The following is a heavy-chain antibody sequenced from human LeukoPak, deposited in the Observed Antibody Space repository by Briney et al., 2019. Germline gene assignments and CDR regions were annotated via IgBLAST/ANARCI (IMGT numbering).Heavy chain of an antibody. J-gene: IGHJ4*02. CDR1: GYSFTSYW. CDR3: ARLGMGITMVRGTQGDY. V-gene: IGHV5-51*07. Sequence: GESLKISCKGSGYSFTSYWIGWVHQMPGKGLEWMGIIYPGDSDTRYSPSFQGQVTISADKSISTAYLQWSSLKASDTAMYYCARLGMGITMVRGTQGDYWGQGTLVTVSS. CDR2: IYPGDSDT. D-gene: IGHD3-10*01.